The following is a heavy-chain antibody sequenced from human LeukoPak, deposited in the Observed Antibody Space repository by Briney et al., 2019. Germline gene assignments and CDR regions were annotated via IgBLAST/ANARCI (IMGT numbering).Heavy chain of an antibody. CDR2: INPNSGGT. J-gene: IGHJ3*02. V-gene: IGHV1-2*04. D-gene: IGHD1-7*01. CDR1: GYTFTSYG. Sequence: GASVKVSCKASGYTFTSYGISWVRQAPGQGLEWMGWINPNSGGTNYAQKFQGWVTMTRDTPISTAYMELSRLRSDDTAVYYCAREEGTTDAFDIWGQGTMVTVSS. CDR3: AREEGTTDAFDI.